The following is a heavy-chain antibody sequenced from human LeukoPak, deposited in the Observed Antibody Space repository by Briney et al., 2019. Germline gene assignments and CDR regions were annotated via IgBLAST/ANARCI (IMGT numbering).Heavy chain of an antibody. D-gene: IGHD3-9*01. V-gene: IGHV4-59*10. CDR2: IYISGST. CDR1: GGSFSGYY. Sequence: PSETLSLTCAVYGGSFSGYYWSWIRQPAGKGLEWIGRIYISGSTNYNPSLKSRVTISFDTSNNQFSLKLSSVTAADTAVYYCARGYYDILTGYHDYFDYWGQGTLVTISS. CDR3: ARGYYDILTGYHDYFDY. J-gene: IGHJ4*02.